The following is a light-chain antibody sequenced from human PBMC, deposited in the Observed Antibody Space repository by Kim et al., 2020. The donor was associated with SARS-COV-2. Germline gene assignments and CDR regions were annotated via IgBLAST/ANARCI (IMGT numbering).Light chain of an antibody. CDR2: ATS. J-gene: IGKJ2*01. Sequence: SCCPGDSDPLTCRASQILRSSYLAWYQQKPGQAPRLLMYATSSRATGIPDRFSGTASGTDFSLTISRLEPEDLGVYYCLHYHTSYTFGRGTKLEI. CDR3: LHYHTSYT. CDR1: QILRSSY. V-gene: IGKV3-20*01.